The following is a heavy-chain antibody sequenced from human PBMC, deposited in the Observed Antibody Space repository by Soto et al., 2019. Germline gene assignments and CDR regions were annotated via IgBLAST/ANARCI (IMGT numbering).Heavy chain of an antibody. D-gene: IGHD3-9*01. J-gene: IGHJ4*02. CDR3: VKPIYGTGYD. CDR1: GFTLSINT. CDR2: IIGSGSNT. V-gene: IGHV3-64D*08. Sequence: GGSLRLSCATSGFTLSINTIYWVRQAPGKGLEYVAGIIGSGSNTLYADSVKGRFTISRDNSKDTLYLQMSSLRVEDTAVYYCVKPIYGTGYDWGQGALVTVSS.